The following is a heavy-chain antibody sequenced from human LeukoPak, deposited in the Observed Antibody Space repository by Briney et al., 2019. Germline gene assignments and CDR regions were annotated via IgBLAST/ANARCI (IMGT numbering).Heavy chain of an antibody. J-gene: IGHJ5*02. CDR2: IYYSGST. CDR3: ARALYYYDSSGYTPEVFWFDP. V-gene: IGHV4-30-4*01. CDR1: GGSFSGYY. Sequence: SETLSLTCAVYGGSFSGYYWSWIRQPPGKGLEWIGYIYYSGSTYYNPSLKSRVTISVDTSKNQFSLKLSSVTAADTAVYYCARALYYYDSSGYTPEVFWFDPWGQGTLVTVSS. D-gene: IGHD3-22*01.